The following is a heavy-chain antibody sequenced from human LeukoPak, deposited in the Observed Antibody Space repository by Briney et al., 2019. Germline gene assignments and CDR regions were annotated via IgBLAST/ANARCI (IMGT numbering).Heavy chain of an antibody. CDR2: ISSSSSYI. V-gene: IGHV3-21*01. Sequence: PGGSLRLSCAASGFTFSSYSMNWVRQAPGKGLEWVSSISSSSSYIYYADSVKGRFTISRDNAKNSLYLQMNSLRAEDTAVYYCARWDDYGDPGVDYWGQGTLVTASS. CDR1: GFTFSSYS. J-gene: IGHJ4*02. D-gene: IGHD4-17*01. CDR3: ARWDDYGDPGVDY.